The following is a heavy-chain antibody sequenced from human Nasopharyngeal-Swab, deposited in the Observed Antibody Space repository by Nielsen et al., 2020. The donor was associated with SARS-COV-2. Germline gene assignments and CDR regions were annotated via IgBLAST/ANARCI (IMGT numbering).Heavy chain of an antibody. CDR2: IYPRDSET. V-gene: IGHV5-51*01. CDR3: VRPEGVATSFKYYFQYGMDV. Sequence: GESLKIPFQGSGYSFTRYWNAWVRQMPGKGLEWMGIIYPRDSETRYSPSFQGQVTLPADKSISTAYLQWSSLKASDTAMYYCVRPEGVATSFKYYFQYGMDVWDQGTMVTVPS. J-gene: IGHJ6*02. D-gene: IGHD5-12*01. CDR1: GYSFTRYW.